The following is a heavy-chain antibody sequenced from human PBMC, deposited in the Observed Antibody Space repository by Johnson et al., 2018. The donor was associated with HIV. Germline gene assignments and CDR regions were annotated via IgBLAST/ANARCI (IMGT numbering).Heavy chain of an antibody. CDR3: AKDSSVLLCFDI. Sequence: QMLLVESGGGVVQPGRSLRLSCAASGFTFSSYGMHWVRQAPGKGLEWVAVIWYDGSNKYYADSVKGRFTISRDNSKNTLYLQMNSLRAEDTAVYYCAKDSSVLLCFDIWGQGTMVTVSS. V-gene: IGHV3-33*06. J-gene: IGHJ3*02. CDR2: IWYDGSNK. CDR1: GFTFSSYG. D-gene: IGHD3-10*01.